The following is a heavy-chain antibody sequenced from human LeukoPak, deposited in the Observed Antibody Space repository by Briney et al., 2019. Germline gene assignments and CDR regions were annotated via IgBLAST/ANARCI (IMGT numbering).Heavy chain of an antibody. J-gene: IGHJ4*02. V-gene: IGHV3-7*03. CDR2: INHNGNVN. D-gene: IGHD3-16*02. CDR3: ASYHGY. CDR1: GFTFSSYW. Sequence: GGSLRLSCAASGFTFSSYWMNWARQAPGKGLEWVASINHNGNVNYYVDSVKGRFTISRDNSKNTLYLQMNSLRAEDTAVYYCASYHGYWGQGTLVTVSS.